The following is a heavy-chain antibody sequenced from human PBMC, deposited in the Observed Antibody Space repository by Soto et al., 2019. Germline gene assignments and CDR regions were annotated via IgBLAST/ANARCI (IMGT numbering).Heavy chain of an antibody. CDR3: ARAAITLFGVVSIPPHYYSEMDV. CDR2: IIPIFGIG. V-gene: IGHV1-69*01. CDR1: GGTFNRYA. D-gene: IGHD3-3*01. J-gene: IGHJ6*02. Sequence: QVQLVQSGAEVKKPGSSVKVSCKASGGTFNRYAISWVRQAPGQGLEWMGGIIPIFGIGNDAQRFQGRVTITADESTSTAYMDLSSLRSEDTGVYYCARAAITLFGVVSIPPHYYSEMDVWGQGTTVTVSS.